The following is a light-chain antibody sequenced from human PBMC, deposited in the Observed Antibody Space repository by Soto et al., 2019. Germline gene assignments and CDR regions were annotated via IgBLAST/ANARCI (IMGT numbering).Light chain of an antibody. J-gene: IGKJ1*01. V-gene: IGKV3-20*01. Sequence: EIVLTQSPGTLSLSPGETATLSCRASQTVNSDYLAWFQQRPGQAPRLLIFATSRRATDIPDRFSGSGSGTDFTLAIRRLEPEDFEVYYCHQFGYSPRTLGQGTKVDIK. CDR2: ATS. CDR1: QTVNSDY. CDR3: HQFGYSPRT.